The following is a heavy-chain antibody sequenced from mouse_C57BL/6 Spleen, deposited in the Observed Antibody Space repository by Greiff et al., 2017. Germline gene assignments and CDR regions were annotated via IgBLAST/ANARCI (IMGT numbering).Heavy chain of an antibody. CDR2: ISNLAYSI. D-gene: IGHD2-4*01. CDR1: GFTFSDYG. Sequence: EVKLMESGGGLVQPGGSLKLSCAASGFTFSDYGMAWVRQAPRKGPEWVAFISNLAYSIYYADTVTGRFTISRENAKNTLYLEMSSLRSEDTAMYYCARAYDYDAFAYWGQGTLVTVSA. CDR3: ARAYDYDAFAY. J-gene: IGHJ3*01. V-gene: IGHV5-15*01.